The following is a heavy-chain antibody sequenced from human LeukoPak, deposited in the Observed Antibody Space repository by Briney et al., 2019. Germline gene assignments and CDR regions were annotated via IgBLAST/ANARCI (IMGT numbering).Heavy chain of an antibody. Sequence: GRSLRLSCAASGSTVSSNYMSWVRQAPGKGLEWVSVIYSGGSTYYADSVKGRFTISRDNSKNTLYLQMNSLRAEDTAVYYCARSRRRELLRTYFDYWGQGTLVTVSS. CDR2: IYSGGST. CDR3: ARSRRRELLRTYFDY. V-gene: IGHV3-53*05. D-gene: IGHD1-26*01. J-gene: IGHJ4*02. CDR1: GSTVSSNY.